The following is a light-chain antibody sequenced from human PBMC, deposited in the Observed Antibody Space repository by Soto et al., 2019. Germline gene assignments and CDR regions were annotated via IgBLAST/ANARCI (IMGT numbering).Light chain of an antibody. Sequence: IQMTQSPSTLSASVGDRVTITCRASQSISSWLAWYQQKPGKAPKLLIYDASSLESGVPSRFSGSGSGTEFTLTISSLQAEDFATYYCQQTRSYPSTFGGGTKVDNK. CDR1: QSISSW. CDR3: QQTRSYPST. J-gene: IGKJ4*01. CDR2: DAS. V-gene: IGKV1-5*01.